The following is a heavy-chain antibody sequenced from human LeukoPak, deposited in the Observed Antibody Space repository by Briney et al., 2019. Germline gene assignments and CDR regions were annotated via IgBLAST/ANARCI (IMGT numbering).Heavy chain of an antibody. V-gene: IGHV3-30*18. J-gene: IGHJ4*02. CDR3: AKRYTSGWYYFDY. Sequence: GGSLRLSCAASGFTFSSYAMSWVRQAPGKGLEWVAVISYDGSIKYYADSVKGRFTISRDNSKNTLYLEMNSLRAEDTAVYHCAKRYTSGWYYFDYWGQGTLVTVSS. CDR1: GFTFSSYA. D-gene: IGHD6-19*01. CDR2: ISYDGSIK.